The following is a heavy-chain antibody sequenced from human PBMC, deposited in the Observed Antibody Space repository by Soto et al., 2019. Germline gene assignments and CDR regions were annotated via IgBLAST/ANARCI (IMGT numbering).Heavy chain of an antibody. V-gene: IGHV4-59*01. Sequence: SETLSLTCTVSGGSISSYYWSWIRQPPGKGLEWIGYIYYSGSTNYNPSLKSRVTISVDTSKNQFSLKLSSVTAVDTAVYYCARSEYSSSSFDYWGQGTLVTVSS. D-gene: IGHD6-6*01. J-gene: IGHJ4*02. CDR1: GGSISSYY. CDR3: ARSEYSSSSFDY. CDR2: IYYSGST.